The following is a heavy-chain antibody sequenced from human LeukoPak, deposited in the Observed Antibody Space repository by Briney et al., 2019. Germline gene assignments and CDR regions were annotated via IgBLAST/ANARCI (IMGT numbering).Heavy chain of an antibody. D-gene: IGHD2-15*01. J-gene: IGHJ4*02. V-gene: IGHV3-30*04. CDR3: AKRYCSGGSCYSGDDYFDY. CDR2: IIENGSNQ. CDR1: GFTFSNYI. Sequence: GGSLRLSCAASGFTFSNYIMHWVRQAPGKGLDWVAVIIENGSNQYYADSVKGRLTISRDNSKNTLYLQMNSLRAEDTAVYYCAKRYCSGGSCYSGDDYFDYWGQGTLVTVSS.